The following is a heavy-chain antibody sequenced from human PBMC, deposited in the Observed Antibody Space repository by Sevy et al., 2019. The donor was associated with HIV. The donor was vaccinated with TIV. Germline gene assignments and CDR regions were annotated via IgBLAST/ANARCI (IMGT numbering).Heavy chain of an antibody. Sequence: GGSLRLSCSASGFTFSSYAMHWVRQAPGKGLEYVSAISSNGGSTYYADSVKGRFIISRDNSKNTLYLQMSSLRAEDTAVYYCVKFSTYSSSSGDYWGQGTLVTVSS. CDR1: GFTFSSYA. D-gene: IGHD6-6*01. CDR3: VKFSTYSSSSGDY. V-gene: IGHV3-64D*06. CDR2: ISSNGGST. J-gene: IGHJ4*02.